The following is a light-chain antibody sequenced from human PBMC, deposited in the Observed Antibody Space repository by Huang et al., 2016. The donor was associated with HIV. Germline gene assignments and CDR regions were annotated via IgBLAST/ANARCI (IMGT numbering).Light chain of an antibody. J-gene: IGKJ2*01. V-gene: IGKV3-11*01. CDR1: QSVSSY. Sequence: EIVLTQSPATLSLSPGERATLSCRASQSVSSYLAWYQQKPGQAPRLLIYEASNRATGIPARFSGSGCGTDFTLTISSLEPEDFAVYYCQQRSNWPRMYTFGQGTKLEIK. CDR3: QQRSNWPRMYT. CDR2: EAS.